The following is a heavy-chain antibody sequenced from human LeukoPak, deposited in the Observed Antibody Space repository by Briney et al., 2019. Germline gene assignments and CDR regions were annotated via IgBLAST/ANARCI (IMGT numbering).Heavy chain of an antibody. J-gene: IGHJ6*03. D-gene: IGHD2-2*01. CDR2: IYSGGST. CDR3: ARDRGGSTSPYYYMDV. Sequence: PGGSLRLSCAASGLTVRSNYMSWVRQAPRKGLEWVSVIYSGGSTYYAASVKGRFTISRDNSKNTLYLQMNSLRAEDTAVYYCARDRGGSTSPYYYMDVWGKGTTVTVSS. V-gene: IGHV3-53*01. CDR1: GLTVRSNY.